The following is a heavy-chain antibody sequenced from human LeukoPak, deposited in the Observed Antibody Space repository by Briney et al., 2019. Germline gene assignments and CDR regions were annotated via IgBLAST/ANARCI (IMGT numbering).Heavy chain of an antibody. CDR2: ISAYNGNT. J-gene: IGHJ4*02. CDR1: GYTFTSYG. D-gene: IGHD6-13*01. CDR3: ARERVAAAANSGTYFDY. Sequence: ASVKVSCKASGYTFTSYGISWVRQAPGQGLEWMGWISAYNGNTNYAQKLQGRVTMTTDTSTSTAYMELRSLRSDDTAVYYCARERVAAAANSGTYFDYWGQGTLVTVSS. V-gene: IGHV1-18*01.